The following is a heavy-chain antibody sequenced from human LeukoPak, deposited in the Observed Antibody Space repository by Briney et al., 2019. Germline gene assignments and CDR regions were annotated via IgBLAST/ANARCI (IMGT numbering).Heavy chain of an antibody. V-gene: IGHV4-39*01. D-gene: IGHD6-19*01. Sequence: SETLSLTCGVSGGSINSRSYYWSCIRQPPGKGLEWIGNIYSSGSTYYNPSLKSRVAISVDTSKNQFSLKLNSVTAAVTAVYYCATWDRSNSVAGTSGVDHFDYWGQGTLVTVSS. CDR2: IYSSGST. CDR3: ATWDRSNSVAGTSGVDHFDY. J-gene: IGHJ4*02. CDR1: GGSINSRSYY.